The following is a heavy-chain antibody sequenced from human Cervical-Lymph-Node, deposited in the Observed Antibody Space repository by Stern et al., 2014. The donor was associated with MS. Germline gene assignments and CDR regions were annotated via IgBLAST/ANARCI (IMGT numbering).Heavy chain of an antibody. V-gene: IGHV1-69*01. J-gene: IGHJ6*02. CDR2: IVPILWTA. Sequence: VQLVESGAGVKKPGSSVKVSCKTSGDTFSSYAISWVRQGPGQGLEWMGGIVPILWTANYAEEFQGSVTITADVSTNTAYMELSRLGSDDTAVYYCARDSTTGMDVWGQGTTVTVSS. CDR1: GDTFSSYA. CDR3: ARDSTTGMDV. D-gene: IGHD1-1*01.